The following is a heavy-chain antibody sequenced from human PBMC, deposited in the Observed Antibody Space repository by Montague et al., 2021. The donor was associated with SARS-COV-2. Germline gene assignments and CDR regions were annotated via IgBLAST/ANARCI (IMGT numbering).Heavy chain of an antibody. CDR1: GFTFSSYA. Sequence: LSCASSGFTFSSYAMSWVRQAPGKGLEWVSAISGSGDTTYYADSVKGRFTISRDNSKNTLYLQMNSLRAEDTAVYYCAKDPLVVATNTGNFQHWGQGTLVTVSS. V-gene: IGHV3-23*01. CDR2: ISGSGDTT. J-gene: IGHJ1*01. D-gene: IGHD5-12*01. CDR3: AKDPLVVATNTGNFQH.